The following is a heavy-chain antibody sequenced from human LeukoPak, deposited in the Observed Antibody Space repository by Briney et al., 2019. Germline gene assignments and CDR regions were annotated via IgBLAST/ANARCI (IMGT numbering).Heavy chain of an antibody. Sequence: GGSLRLSCAASGFTFSSYSMNWVRQAPGKGLEWVSYISSSSSTIYYADSVKGRFTISRGNAKNSLYLQMNSLRAEDTAVYYCARDLRYWGQGTLVTVSS. V-gene: IGHV3-48*04. CDR3: ARDLRY. J-gene: IGHJ4*02. D-gene: IGHD1-14*01. CDR1: GFTFSSYS. CDR2: ISSSSSTI.